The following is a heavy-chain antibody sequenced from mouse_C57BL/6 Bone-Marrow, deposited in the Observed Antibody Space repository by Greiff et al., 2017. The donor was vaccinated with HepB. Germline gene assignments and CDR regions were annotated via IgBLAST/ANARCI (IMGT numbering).Heavy chain of an antibody. V-gene: IGHV1-81*01. CDR3: ARPLSTWGYAMDY. CDR1: GYTFTSYG. J-gene: IGHJ4*01. CDR2: IYPRSGNT. Sequence: VQLQQSGAELARPGASVKLSCKASGYTFTSYGISWVKQRTGQGLEWIGEIYPRSGNTYYNEKFKGKSTLTADKSSSTAYMELRSLTSEDSAVYFCARPLSTWGYAMDYWGQGTSVTVSS.